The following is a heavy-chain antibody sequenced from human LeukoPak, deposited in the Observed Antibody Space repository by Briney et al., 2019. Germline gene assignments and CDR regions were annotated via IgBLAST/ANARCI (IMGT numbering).Heavy chain of an antibody. CDR1: GGTFSSYA. J-gene: IGHJ4*02. Sequence: SVKVSCKAFGGTFSSYAISWVRQAPGRGLEWMGGIIPIFGTANYAQKFQGRVTITADESTSTAYMELSSLRSEDTAVYYCARVRGHILTGYYGFNHYFDYWGQGTLVTVSS. D-gene: IGHD3-9*01. CDR2: IIPIFGTA. CDR3: ARVRGHILTGYYGFNHYFDY. V-gene: IGHV1-69*13.